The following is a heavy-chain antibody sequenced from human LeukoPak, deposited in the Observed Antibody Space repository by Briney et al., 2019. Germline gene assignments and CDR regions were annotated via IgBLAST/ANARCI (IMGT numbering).Heavy chain of an antibody. CDR2: IWFDGNNK. D-gene: IGHD3-3*01. Sequence: SCKASGYTFTSYAMHWVRQTPGKGLEWVAVIWFDGNNKFYADSVKGRFTISRDNSNNTLFLQMSSLRVEDTAVYYCARKRRFGNYYYYGMDIWGQGTTVTVSS. CDR3: ARKRRFGNYYYYGMDI. J-gene: IGHJ6*02. CDR1: GYTFTSYA. V-gene: IGHV3-33*01.